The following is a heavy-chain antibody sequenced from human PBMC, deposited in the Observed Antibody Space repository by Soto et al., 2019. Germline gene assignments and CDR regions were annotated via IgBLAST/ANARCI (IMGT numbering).Heavy chain of an antibody. CDR1: GGSISSGGYY. J-gene: IGHJ3*02. V-gene: IGHV4-31*03. CDR2: IYYSGST. CDR3: ARDRVGSRSPGAFDI. D-gene: IGHD1-26*01. Sequence: SETLSLPCTVSGGSISSGGYYWSWIRQHPGKGLEWIGYIYYSGSTYYNPSLKSRVTISVDTSKNQFSLKLSSVTAADTAVYYCARDRVGSRSPGAFDIWGQGTMVTVSS.